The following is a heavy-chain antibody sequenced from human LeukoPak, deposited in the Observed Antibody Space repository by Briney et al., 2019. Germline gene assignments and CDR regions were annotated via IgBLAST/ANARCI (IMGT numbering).Heavy chain of an antibody. CDR1: GGSFSGYY. D-gene: IGHD3-9*01. CDR3: ARGENVLRYFDWLGSPDNWFDP. CDR2: INHSGST. V-gene: IGHV4-34*01. J-gene: IGHJ5*02. Sequence: SETLSLTCAVYGGSFSGYYWSWIRQPPGKGLEWIGEINHSGSTNYNPSLKSRVTISVDTSKNLFSLKLSSVTAADTAVYYCARGENVLRYFDWLGSPDNWFDPWGQGTLVTVSS.